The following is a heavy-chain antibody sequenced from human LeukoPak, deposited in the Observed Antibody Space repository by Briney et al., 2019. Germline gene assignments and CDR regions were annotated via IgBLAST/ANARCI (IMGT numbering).Heavy chain of an antibody. CDR3: ARDQQQGDHYSFYYMDF. D-gene: IGHD1/OR15-1a*01. CDR1: GYTFSNHG. V-gene: IGHV1-18*01. CDR2: ISPHKGNT. J-gene: IGHJ6*03. Sequence: ASVKVSCKGIGYTFSNHGITWVRQAPGQGLEWIGWISPHKGNTNYQQRLQGRLILTTDASTSTAYMDLRDLRSDDTVIYYCARDQQQGDHYSFYYMDFWGEGTTVIVSS.